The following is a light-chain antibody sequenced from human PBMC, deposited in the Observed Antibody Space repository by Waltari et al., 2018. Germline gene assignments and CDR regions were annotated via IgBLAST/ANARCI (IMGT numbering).Light chain of an antibody. V-gene: IGKV1-9*01. CDR2: AAS. CDR1: QGISSY. CDR3: QQLNS. Sequence: DIQLTQSPSFLSASVGDRVTITCRASQGISSYFAWYQQKPGKAPKLLIYAASTLQSGVPSRFSGSGSGTEFTLTISSLQPEDFATYYCQQLNSFGPGTKVDIK. J-gene: IGKJ3*01.